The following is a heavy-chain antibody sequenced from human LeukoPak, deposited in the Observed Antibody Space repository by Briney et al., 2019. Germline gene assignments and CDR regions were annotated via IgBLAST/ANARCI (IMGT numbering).Heavy chain of an antibody. CDR1: GFTLSNYG. J-gene: IGHJ4*02. V-gene: IGHV3-33*01. D-gene: IGHD2/OR15-2a*01. CDR2: IWYDGSSK. CDR3: AREGPRGNSQFDY. Sequence: GGSLRLSCAASGFTLSNYGMHWVRQAPGKGLEWVALIWYDGSSKYYTDSVKGRLTISRDNSKDTLFLQMNSPRAEDTAVYYCAREGPRGNSQFDYWGQGTLVTVSS.